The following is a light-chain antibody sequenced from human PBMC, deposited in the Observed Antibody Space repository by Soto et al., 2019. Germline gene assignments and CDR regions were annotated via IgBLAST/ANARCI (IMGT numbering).Light chain of an antibody. CDR3: QQSFSKLPYT. Sequence: EIQMTQSPSSLSASVGERVTITCRASQTITSYLNWYQQKTGKAPKLLIYAASSWQSGVPSRFSGSGSGTAFSLTIISMQPEEFVTYYCQQSFSKLPYTFGQGTKLDIK. CDR2: AAS. J-gene: IGKJ2*01. CDR1: QTITSY. V-gene: IGKV1-39*01.